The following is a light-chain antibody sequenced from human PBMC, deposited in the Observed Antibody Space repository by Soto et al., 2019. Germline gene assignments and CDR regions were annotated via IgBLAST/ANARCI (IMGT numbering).Light chain of an antibody. Sequence: EIVMTQSPATLSVSPGEGATLSCMASQSVRTKLAWYQQRPGQAPRLLIHGASTRATGIPERFSGSGSGTEFTLTISSLQSEDFGVYYCQQYNRWPQINFGQGTRLEIK. CDR1: QSVRTK. CDR2: GAS. V-gene: IGKV3-15*01. CDR3: QQYNRWPQIN. J-gene: IGKJ5*01.